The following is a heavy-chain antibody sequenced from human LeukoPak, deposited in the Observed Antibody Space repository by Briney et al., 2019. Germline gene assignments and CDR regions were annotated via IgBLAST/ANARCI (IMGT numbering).Heavy chain of an antibody. V-gene: IGHV1-69*06. CDR1: GGTFSSYA. D-gene: IGHD6-19*01. J-gene: IGHJ6*03. CDR2: IIPIFGTA. CDR3: AREIAAVAAREYYYYMDV. Sequence: GSSVKVSCKASGGTFSSYAISWVRQALGQGLEWMGGIIPIFGTANYAQKFQGRVTITADKSTSTAYMELSSLRSEDTAVYYCAREIAAVAAREYYYYMDVWGKGTTVTVSS.